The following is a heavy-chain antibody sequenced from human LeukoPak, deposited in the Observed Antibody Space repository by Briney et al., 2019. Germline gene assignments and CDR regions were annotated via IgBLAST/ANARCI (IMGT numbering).Heavy chain of an antibody. Sequence: SETLSLTCTVSGGSISSYYWSWIRQPPGKGLEWIGSIYYSGSTYYNPSLKSRVTISVDKSKNQFSLKLSSVTAADKAVYYCARRCSSGWDAGWFDPWGQGTLVTVSS. CDR3: ARRCSSGWDAGWFDP. J-gene: IGHJ5*02. D-gene: IGHD6-19*01. CDR1: GGSISSYY. V-gene: IGHV4-59*05. CDR2: IYYSGST.